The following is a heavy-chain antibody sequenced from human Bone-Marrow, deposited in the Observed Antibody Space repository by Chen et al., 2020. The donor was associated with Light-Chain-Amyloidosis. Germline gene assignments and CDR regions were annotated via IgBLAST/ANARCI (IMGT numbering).Heavy chain of an antibody. CDR1: GFTFRTSW. D-gene: IGHD5-12*01. CDR2: INPDGTRV. Sequence: DVQLLESGGGLVQPGGSMRPSCAASGFTFRTSWMHWVRQAPGKGLVWVSRINPDGTRVDYADSVGGRFTISRDAAKSTVYLQMNSLRAEDTSVYYCSREFTGYDDYWGQGTLVTVSS. J-gene: IGHJ4*02. CDR3: SREFTGYDDY. V-gene: IGHV3-74*01.